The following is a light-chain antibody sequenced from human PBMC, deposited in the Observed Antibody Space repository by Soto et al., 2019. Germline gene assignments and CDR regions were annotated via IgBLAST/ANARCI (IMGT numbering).Light chain of an antibody. CDR3: QQYGSSPLT. J-gene: IGKJ4*01. V-gene: IGKV3-20*01. Sequence: TNSAGTLSLSPGERATLSCGASPSVSGSYLAWYQQKPGKAPRVLIYGASSRATGIPDRLSGSGSGTDFTLTVNRLAPEDLAPYYCQQYGSSPLTFGGGTKVDIK. CDR2: GAS. CDR1: PSVSGSY.